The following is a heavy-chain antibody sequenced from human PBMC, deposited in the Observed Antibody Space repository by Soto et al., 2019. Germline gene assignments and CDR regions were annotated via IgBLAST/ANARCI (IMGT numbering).Heavy chain of an antibody. J-gene: IGHJ6*02. CDR1: GFTFGDYA. CDR3: SRDFSGYYDSSGYYAQDV. D-gene: IGHD3-22*01. Sequence: PGGSLRLSCTASGFTFGDYAMSWFRQAPGKGLEWVGFIRSKAYGGTTEYAASVKGRFTISRDDSKSIAYLQMNSLKTEDTAVYYCSRDFSGYYDSSGYYAQDVWGQGTTVTVSS. V-gene: IGHV3-49*03. CDR2: IRSKAYGGTT.